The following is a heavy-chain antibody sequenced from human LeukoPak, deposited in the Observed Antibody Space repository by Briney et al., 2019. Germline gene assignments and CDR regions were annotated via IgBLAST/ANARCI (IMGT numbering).Heavy chain of an antibody. Sequence: ASVKVSCKAPGYTFTSYYMHWVRQAPGQGLEWMGIINPSGGSTSYAQKFQGRVTMTRDMSTSTVYMELSRLRSDDTAVYYCARDPYSYGYWDYWGQGTLVTVSS. CDR2: INPSGGST. CDR1: GYTFTSYY. CDR3: ARDPYSYGYWDY. J-gene: IGHJ4*02. D-gene: IGHD5-18*01. V-gene: IGHV1-46*01.